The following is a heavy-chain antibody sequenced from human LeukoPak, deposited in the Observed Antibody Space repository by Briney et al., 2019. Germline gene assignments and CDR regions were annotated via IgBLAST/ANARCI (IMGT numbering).Heavy chain of an antibody. J-gene: IGHJ4*02. CDR3: ARVGHGSSWYR. CDR1: GFTFSSYW. D-gene: IGHD6-13*01. V-gene: IGHV3-74*01. Sequence: PGGSLRLSCAASGFTFSSYWMHWVRQAPGKGLVWVSRINSDGSSTSYADSVKGRFTISRDNAKNTLYLQMNSLGAEDTAVYYCARVGHGSSWYRWGQGTLVTVSS. CDR2: INSDGSST.